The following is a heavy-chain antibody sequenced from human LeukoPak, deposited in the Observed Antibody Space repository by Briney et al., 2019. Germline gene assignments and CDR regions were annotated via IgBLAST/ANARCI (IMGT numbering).Heavy chain of an antibody. J-gene: IGHJ6*03. CDR3: ARHKGLYYYDSSPTYYYYYMDV. Sequence: SETLSLTCTVSGGSISSGSYYWSWIRQPAGKELEWIGRIYTSGSTNYNPSLKSRVTISVDTSKNQFSLKLSSVTAADTAVYYCARHKGLYYYDSSPTYYYYYMDVWGKGTTVTISS. CDR2: IYTSGST. V-gene: IGHV4-61*02. D-gene: IGHD3-22*01. CDR1: GGSISSGSYY.